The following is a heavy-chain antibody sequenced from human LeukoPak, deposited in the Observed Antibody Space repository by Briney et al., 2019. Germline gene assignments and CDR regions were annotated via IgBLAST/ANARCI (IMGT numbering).Heavy chain of an antibody. Sequence: GGSLRLSCAASGFTFSTYAMSWVRQAPGKGLEWVSAISGGGVSTYYADSVKGRFTISRDNSKNTLYLQMNSLRAEDTAVYYCAKKYSTGLDPWGQGTLVTVSS. V-gene: IGHV3-23*01. CDR3: AKKYSTGLDP. J-gene: IGHJ5*02. D-gene: IGHD2/OR15-2a*01. CDR1: GFTFSTYA. CDR2: ISGGGVST.